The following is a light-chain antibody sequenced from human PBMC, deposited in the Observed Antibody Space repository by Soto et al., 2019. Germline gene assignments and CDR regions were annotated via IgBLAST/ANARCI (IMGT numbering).Light chain of an antibody. Sequence: QSALTQPASVSGSPGQSITISCTGTSSDIGGYNYVSWYQQLPGKVPKLIIYDVSNRPSGVSYRFSGSKSGNAASLTISGLQADDEADYYCSSYTSTSTLYVFGTGTKLTVL. CDR1: SSDIGGYNY. J-gene: IGLJ1*01. CDR2: DVS. V-gene: IGLV2-14*03. CDR3: SSYTSTSTLYV.